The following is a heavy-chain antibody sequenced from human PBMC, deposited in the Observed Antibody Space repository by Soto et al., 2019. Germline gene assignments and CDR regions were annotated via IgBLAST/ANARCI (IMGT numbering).Heavy chain of an antibody. Sequence: GGSLRLSCAASGFTFNSYGMHWVRQAPGKGLEWVAVIWYDGSNKYYADSVKGRFTISRDNSKNTLYLQMNSLRAEDTAVYYCAKSFTFGGVIVDAFDIWGQGTMVTVSS. V-gene: IGHV3-33*06. CDR1: GFTFNSYG. D-gene: IGHD3-16*02. CDR2: IWYDGSNK. CDR3: AKSFTFGGVIVDAFDI. J-gene: IGHJ3*02.